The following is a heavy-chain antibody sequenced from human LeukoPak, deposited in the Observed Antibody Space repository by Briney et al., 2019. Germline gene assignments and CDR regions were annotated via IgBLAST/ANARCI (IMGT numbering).Heavy chain of an antibody. J-gene: IGHJ4*02. CDR3: ARQQLTYFDY. D-gene: IGHD6-13*01. Sequence: LGASVKVSCKASGYTFTAYYIHWVRQAPGQGLEWMGWISPNNGGTKYAQKFRDRVTMSRDTSISTAYLELNRLKSDDTAVYFCARQQLTYFDYWGQGTLVTVS. V-gene: IGHV1-2*03. CDR2: ISPNNGGT. CDR1: GYTFTAYY.